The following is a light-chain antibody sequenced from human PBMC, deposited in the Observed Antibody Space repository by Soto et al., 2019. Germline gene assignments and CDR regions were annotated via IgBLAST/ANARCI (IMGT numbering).Light chain of an antibody. Sequence: DIQMTQSPSSLCASVGDRVTITCRASQSISSYLNWYQQKPGKATKLLIYAASSLQSGVPSRSSGSGSGTAFTLTISSLQPEDFAVYYCQQDYNLPWTFGQGTKV. CDR1: QSISSY. CDR2: AAS. J-gene: IGKJ1*01. CDR3: QQDYNLPWT. V-gene: IGKV1-39*01.